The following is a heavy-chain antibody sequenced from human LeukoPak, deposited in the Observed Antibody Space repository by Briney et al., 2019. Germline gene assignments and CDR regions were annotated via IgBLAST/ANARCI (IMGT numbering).Heavy chain of an antibody. J-gene: IGHJ3*02. CDR2: ISGSGGST. CDR3: AKYGCSSTSCYSPFDI. Sequence: GGSLRLSCAASGFTFSSYAMSWVRQAPGKGLEWVSAISGSGGSTYYADSVKSRFTISRDNSKNTLYLQMNSLRAEDTAVYYCAKYGCSSTSCYSPFDIWGQGTMVTVSS. V-gene: IGHV3-23*01. CDR1: GFTFSSYA. D-gene: IGHD2-2*01.